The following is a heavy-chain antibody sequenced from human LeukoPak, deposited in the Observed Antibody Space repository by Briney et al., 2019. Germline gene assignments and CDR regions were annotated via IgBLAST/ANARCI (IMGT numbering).Heavy chain of an antibody. D-gene: IGHD4-23*01. CDR3: ASGLRWSGQFDY. Sequence: PGGSLRLSCTASGFTFGDYAMSWVRQAPGKGLEWVSVIYSGGSTYYADSVKGRFTISRDNSKNTLYLQMNSLRAEDTAVYYCASGLRWSGQFDYWGQGTLVTVSS. V-gene: IGHV3-66*01. CDR1: GFTFGDYA. CDR2: IYSGGST. J-gene: IGHJ4*02.